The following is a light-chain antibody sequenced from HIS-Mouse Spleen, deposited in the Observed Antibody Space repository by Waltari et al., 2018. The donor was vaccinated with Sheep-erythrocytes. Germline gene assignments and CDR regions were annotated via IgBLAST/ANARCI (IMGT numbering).Light chain of an antibody. CDR1: SSDVGCYNH. CDR2: DVS. V-gene: IGLV2-11*01. Sequence: QSALTQPRSVSGSPGQSVTISCTGTSSDVGCYNHVSGYQQHPGKAPKLMIYDVSKRPSGVPDRFSGSKSGNTASLTISGLQAEDEADYYCCSYAGSYNHVFATGTKVTVL. J-gene: IGLJ1*01. CDR3: CSYAGSYNHV.